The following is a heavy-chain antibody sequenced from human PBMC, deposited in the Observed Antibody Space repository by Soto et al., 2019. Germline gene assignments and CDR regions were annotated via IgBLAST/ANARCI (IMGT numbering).Heavy chain of an antibody. V-gene: IGHV3-30*18. CDR3: AKDPIEYSSGWYNWFDP. Sequence: LRLSCAASGFTFSSYGMHWVRQAPGKGLEWVAVISYDGSNKYYADSVKGRFTISRDNSKNTLYLQMNSLRAEDTAVYYCAKDPIEYSSGWYNWFDPWGQGTLVTVSS. CDR1: GFTFSSYG. CDR2: ISYDGSNK. J-gene: IGHJ5*02. D-gene: IGHD6-19*01.